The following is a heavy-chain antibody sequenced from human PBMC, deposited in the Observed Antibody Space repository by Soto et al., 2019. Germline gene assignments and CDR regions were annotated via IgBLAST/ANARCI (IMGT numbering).Heavy chain of an antibody. V-gene: IGHV4-4*07. Sequence: PSETLSLTSPFSGNSISSYPWNWIRQTAGRGLEWIGRVSPSGHTQYRSSFETRVTISVDMSTNQFFLELRYVTAADTAVYYCARGSGENWSYEAYWGQGTQVTVSS. D-gene: IGHD1-7*01. J-gene: IGHJ4*02. CDR2: VSPSGHT. CDR3: ARGSGENWSYEAY. CDR1: GNSISSYP.